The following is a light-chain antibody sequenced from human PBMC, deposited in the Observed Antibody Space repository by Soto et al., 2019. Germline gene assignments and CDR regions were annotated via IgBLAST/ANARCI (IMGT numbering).Light chain of an antibody. J-gene: IGKJ5*01. CDR3: QQYDNWPPIT. V-gene: IGKV3-15*01. CDR1: QSISSN. CDR2: GAS. Sequence: ETVMTQSPATLSVSPGERATLSCRASQSISSNLAWYQQKPGQAPRLLIYGASTRAPGIPARFSGSGSGTEFTLTISSLQSEDFAVHFCQQYDNWPPITFGQGTRLDIK.